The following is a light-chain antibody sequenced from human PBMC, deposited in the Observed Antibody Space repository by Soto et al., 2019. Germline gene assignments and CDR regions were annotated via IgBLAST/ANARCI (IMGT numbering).Light chain of an antibody. CDR2: DAS. CDR1: QSVSSNY. CDR3: QQYGRSRT. J-gene: IGKJ1*01. V-gene: IGKV3-20*01. Sequence: EIVLTQSPGTLSLSPGERATLSFRASQSVSSNYLAWCQQRPGQAPRLLIYDASNRVTGIPARFRGSGSGTDFTLTVSRLEPEDFAVYYCQQYGRSRTFGQGTKVDIK.